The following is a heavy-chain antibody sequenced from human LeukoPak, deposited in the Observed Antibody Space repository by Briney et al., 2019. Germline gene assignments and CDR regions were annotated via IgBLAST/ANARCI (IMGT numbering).Heavy chain of an antibody. J-gene: IGHJ4*02. D-gene: IGHD1-26*01. Sequence: SETLSLTCTVSGGSISSYYWSWIRQPAGKGLEWVGRIYTSGSTNYNPSLKSRVTMSVDTSKNQFSLKLSSVTAADTAVYYCARDCLFRSSQDYWGQGTLVTVSS. CDR2: IYTSGST. CDR3: ARDCLFRSSQDY. V-gene: IGHV4-4*07. CDR1: GGSISSYY.